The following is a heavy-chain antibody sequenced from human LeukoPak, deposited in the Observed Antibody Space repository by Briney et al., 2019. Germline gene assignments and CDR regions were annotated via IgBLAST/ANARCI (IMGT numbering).Heavy chain of an antibody. CDR3: ARQEGDHYDFWSGYSGAFDY. V-gene: IGHV4-59*01. Sequence: SETLSLTCTVSGGSISSYYWSWIRQPPGKGLEWIGYIYYSGSTNYNPSLKSRVTISVDTSKNQFSLKLSSVTAADTAVYYCARQEGDHYDFWSGYSGAFDYWGQGTLVTVSS. D-gene: IGHD3-3*01. CDR2: IYYSGST. CDR1: GGSISSYY. J-gene: IGHJ4*02.